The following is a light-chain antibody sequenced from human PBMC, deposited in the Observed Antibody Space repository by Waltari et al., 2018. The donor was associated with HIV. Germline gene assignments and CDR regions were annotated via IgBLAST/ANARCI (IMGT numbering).Light chain of an antibody. Sequence: SYEPTQPPSVSVSAGQTARIASSGDEVAKKYAYWYQQKPGQAPLSIIYKDSERPSGIPERFSGSSSGTTVTLTISGVQAEDEADYYCQSADSSGSNFVFGSGTKVTVL. J-gene: IGLJ1*01. CDR2: KDS. CDR1: EVAKKY. CDR3: QSADSSGSNFV. V-gene: IGLV3-25*03.